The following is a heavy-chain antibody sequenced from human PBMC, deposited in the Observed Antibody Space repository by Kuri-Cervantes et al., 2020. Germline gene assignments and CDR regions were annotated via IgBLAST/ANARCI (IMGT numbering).Heavy chain of an antibody. CDR3: AKDPYYGSGSYYLPTHFDY. D-gene: IGHD3-10*01. V-gene: IGHV3-53*01. J-gene: IGHJ4*02. CDR2: IYSGGST. Sequence: GESLKISCAASGFTVSSNYMSWVRQAPGKGLEWVSVIYSGGSTYYADSVKGRFTISRDNSKNTLYLQMNSLRAEDTAVYYCAKDPYYGSGSYYLPTHFDYWGQGTLVTVSS. CDR1: GFTVSSNY.